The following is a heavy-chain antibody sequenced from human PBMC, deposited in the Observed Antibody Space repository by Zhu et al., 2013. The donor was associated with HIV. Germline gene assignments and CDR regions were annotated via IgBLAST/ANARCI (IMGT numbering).Heavy chain of an antibody. D-gene: IGHD3-10*01. CDR1: GFIFTDYY. CDR2: INPNSGGT. CDR3: ARGGGAADSKIYIIDY. Sequence: QVQLVQSGAEVKKPGASVKVSCKASGFIFTDYYMHWVRQAPGQGLEWMGWINPNSGGTNYAQKFQGRVTMTRDTSISTAYMELRRVRSDDTAVYYCARGGGAADSKIYIIDYWGQGTLVTVSS. J-gene: IGHJ4*02. V-gene: IGHV1-2*02.